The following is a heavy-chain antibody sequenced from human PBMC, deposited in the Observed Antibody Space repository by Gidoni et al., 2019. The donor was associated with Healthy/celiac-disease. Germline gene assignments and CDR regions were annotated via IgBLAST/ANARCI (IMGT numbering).Heavy chain of an antibody. V-gene: IGHV1-69*01. J-gene: IGHJ3*02. CDR2: IIPIFGTA. D-gene: IGHD6-6*01. Sequence: QVQLVQSGAEGKKPGSSVKVSCKASGGTFSSYAISWVRQAPGQGLEWMGGIIPIFGTANYAQKFQGRVTITADESTSTAYMELSSLRSEDTAVYYCARDGGGSSIAARAAFDIWGQGTMVTVSS. CDR3: ARDGGGSSIAARAAFDI. CDR1: GGTFSSYA.